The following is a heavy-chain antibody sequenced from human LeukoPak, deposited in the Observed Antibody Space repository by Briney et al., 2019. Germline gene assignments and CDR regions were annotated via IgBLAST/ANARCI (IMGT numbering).Heavy chain of an antibody. D-gene: IGHD6-19*01. V-gene: IGHV3-30*02. CDR2: IRYDGSNQ. CDR3: AIETGYSSGWYVY. CDR1: GFTFSSYV. J-gene: IGHJ4*02. Sequence: GGSLRLSCAASGFTFSSYVMYWVRQAPGKGVEWVAFIRYDGSNQYYADSVKGRFIISRDNSKNTVYLQMNSLRAEDTAVYYCAIETGYSSGWYVYWGQGTLVTVSS.